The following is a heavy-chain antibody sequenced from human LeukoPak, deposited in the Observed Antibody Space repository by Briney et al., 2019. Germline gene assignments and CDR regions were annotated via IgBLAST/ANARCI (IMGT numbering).Heavy chain of an antibody. Sequence: GGSLRLSCAASGFTFSSYGMHWVRQAPGKGLEWVAVISYDGSNKYYAGSVKGRFTISRDNSKNTLYLQMNSLRAEDTAVHYCAKDPRRGYYDSRSWYFDLWGRGTLVTVSS. CDR2: ISYDGSNK. D-gene: IGHD3-22*01. CDR1: GFTFSSYG. J-gene: IGHJ2*01. CDR3: AKDPRRGYYDSRSWYFDL. V-gene: IGHV3-30*18.